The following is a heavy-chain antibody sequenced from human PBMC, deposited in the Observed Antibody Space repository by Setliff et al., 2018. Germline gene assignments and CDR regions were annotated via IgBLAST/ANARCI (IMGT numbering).Heavy chain of an antibody. CDR1: GASITSGGFY. Sequence: PSETLSLTCSVSGASITSGGFYWTWIRQPAGKGLEWIGHISPSGSTTYNPSLTSRVTMSVDTSKDQISLKLTSVTAADTAIYYCARQTHTYGGFDYWGQGTLVTVSS. CDR2: ISPSGST. CDR3: ARQTHTYGGFDY. J-gene: IGHJ4*02. V-gene: IGHV4-61*09. D-gene: IGHD4-17*01.